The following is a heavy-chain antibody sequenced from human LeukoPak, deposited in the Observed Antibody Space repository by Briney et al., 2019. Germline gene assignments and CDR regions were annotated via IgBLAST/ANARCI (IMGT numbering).Heavy chain of an antibody. CDR2: AADSGST. CDR3: AAMTTVTMYSYFFDS. D-gene: IGHD4-17*01. CDR1: GFTFSDHY. Sequence: PGGSLRLSCAASGFTFSDHYMDWVRQAPGKGLEWIGYAADSGSTNYNPSLKSRVTISVDSSTNHFSLRLTSVTAADTAIYYCAAMTTVTMYSYFFDSWGQGTLLTVSS. V-gene: IGHV4-59*11. J-gene: IGHJ4*02.